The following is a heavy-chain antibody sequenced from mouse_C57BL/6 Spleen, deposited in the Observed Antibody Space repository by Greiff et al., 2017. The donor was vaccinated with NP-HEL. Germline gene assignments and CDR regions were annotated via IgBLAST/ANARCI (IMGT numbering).Heavy chain of an antibody. J-gene: IGHJ1*03. V-gene: IGHV1-74*01. CDR2: IHPSDSDT. Sequence: VQLQQPGAELVKPGASVKVSCKASGYTFTSYWMHWVKQRPGQGLEWIGRIHPSDSDTNYNQKFKGKATLTVDKSSSTAYMQLSSLTSDDSAVYYCAYYGSSYDWYFDVWGTGTTVTVSS. CDR1: GYTFTSYW. D-gene: IGHD1-1*01. CDR3: AYYGSSYDWYFDV.